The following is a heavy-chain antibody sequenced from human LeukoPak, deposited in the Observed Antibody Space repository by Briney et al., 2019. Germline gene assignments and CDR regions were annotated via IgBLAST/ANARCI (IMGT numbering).Heavy chain of an antibody. D-gene: IGHD2-15*01. CDR1: GLTFSSYG. V-gene: IGHV3-21*01. CDR3: ARDVGKAYFDY. CDR2: ISSSSVYI. Sequence: GGSLRLSCAASGLTFSSYGMKWVRQAPGKGLEWVSSISSSSVYIYYADSVKGRFTISRDNAKNSLYLQMASLRAEDTAVYYCARDVGKAYFDYWGQGTLVTVSS. J-gene: IGHJ4*02.